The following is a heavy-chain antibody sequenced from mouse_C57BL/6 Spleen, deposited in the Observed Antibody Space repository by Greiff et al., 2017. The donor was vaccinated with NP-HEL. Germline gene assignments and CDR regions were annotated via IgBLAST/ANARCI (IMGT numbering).Heavy chain of an antibody. Sequence: EVKVVESGGGLVKPGGSLKLSCAASGFTFSSYAMSWVRQTPEKRLEWVATISDGGSYTYYPDNVKGRFTISRDNAKNNLYLQMSHLKSEDTAMYYCARAPLYDYSWYFDVWGTGTTVTVSS. V-gene: IGHV5-4*03. CDR2: ISDGGSYT. CDR3: ARAPLYDYSWYFDV. J-gene: IGHJ1*03. CDR1: GFTFSSYA. D-gene: IGHD2-4*01.